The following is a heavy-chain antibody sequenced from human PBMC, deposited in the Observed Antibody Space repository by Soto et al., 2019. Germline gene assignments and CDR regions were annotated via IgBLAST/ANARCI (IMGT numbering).Heavy chain of an antibody. J-gene: IGHJ5*01. CDR2: ISSSTSYV. CDR3: ARDPSEGRVGNWFES. V-gene: IGHV3-21*06. Sequence: LRLSCAASGFTFSRYRMNWLRQAPGKGLEWVASISSSTSYVYYADSVEGRFSTSRDNAKNILYLEMYALRSEDTAIYYCARDPSEGRVGNWFESWGQGTLVTVSS. CDR1: GFTFSRYR.